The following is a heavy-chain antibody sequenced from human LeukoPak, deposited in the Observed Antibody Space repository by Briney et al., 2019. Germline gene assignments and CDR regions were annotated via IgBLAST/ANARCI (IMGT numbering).Heavy chain of an antibody. V-gene: IGHV4-61*02. J-gene: IGHJ4*02. CDR3: ARDGLYSSGYYRFNGFDY. CDR2: IYTSGST. CDR1: GGSISSGSYY. Sequence: SETLSLTCTVSGGSISSGSYYWSWILQPAGKGVEWIGRIYTSGSTNYDPSLKSRVTMSVDTSKNQFSLKLSSVTAADTAVYYCARDGLYSSGYYRFNGFDYWGQGTLVTVSS. D-gene: IGHD3-22*01.